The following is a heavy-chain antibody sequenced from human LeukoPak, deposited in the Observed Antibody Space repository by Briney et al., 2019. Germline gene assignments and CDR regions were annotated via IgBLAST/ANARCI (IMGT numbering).Heavy chain of an antibody. J-gene: IGHJ4*02. D-gene: IGHD3-22*01. CDR2: INHSGSA. CDR1: GGSFSGYY. V-gene: IGHV4-34*01. CDR3: ARGGTDGSDYYWGFYYFDY. Sequence: SETLSLTCAVYGGSFSGYYWTWLRQIPGKGLEWIGQINHSGSAIYNPSLKSRLTISVATSTNQFSLELSSVTAADTAMYYCARGGTDGSDYYWGFYYFDYWGRGTLVTVSS.